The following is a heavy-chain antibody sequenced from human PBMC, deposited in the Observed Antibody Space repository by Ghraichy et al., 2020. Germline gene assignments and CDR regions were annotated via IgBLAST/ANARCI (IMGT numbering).Heavy chain of an antibody. D-gene: IGHD3-3*01. J-gene: IGHJ4*02. CDR2: ISAGGNER. Sequence: GGSLRLSCAASGLTFSHHVMSWVRQAPGKGLEWVSGISAGGNERYYADSVKGRFTISRDNSRNTLFLQMNSLRVEDTAIYYCASWAGVANFFGPFDYWGQGTQLIVSS. CDR1: GLTFSHHV. V-gene: IGHV3-23*01. CDR3: ASWAGVANFFGPFDY.